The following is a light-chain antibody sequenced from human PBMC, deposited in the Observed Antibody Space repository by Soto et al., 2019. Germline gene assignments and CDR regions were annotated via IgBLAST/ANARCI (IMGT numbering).Light chain of an antibody. Sequence: QPASVSGSPGQSFTISCTGTSSDVGAYHSVSWYQQHPGKAPKLIIFDVSNRPSGVSDRFSGSKSGNTASLTISGLQAEDEADYYCTSFTDTGTVIFGGGTKLTVL. CDR2: DVS. V-gene: IGLV2-14*03. CDR1: SSDVGAYHS. CDR3: TSFTDTGTVI. J-gene: IGLJ2*01.